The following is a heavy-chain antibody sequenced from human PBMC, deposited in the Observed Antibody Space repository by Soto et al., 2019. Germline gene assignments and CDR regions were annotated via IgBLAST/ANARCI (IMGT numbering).Heavy chain of an antibody. Sequence: EVQLLESGGGLVQPGGSLRLSCAASGFTFSSYTMSWFRQAPGKGLEWVSGISATGGSTYYADSVKGRFTCSRDNSKNTLYLEMSSLRAEDTAVYYCAKGFIRDCGGDCTVDTWGQGTLVTVSS. D-gene: IGHD2-21*02. J-gene: IGHJ5*02. CDR2: ISATGGST. CDR1: GFTFSSYT. V-gene: IGHV3-23*01. CDR3: AKGFIRDCGGDCTVDT.